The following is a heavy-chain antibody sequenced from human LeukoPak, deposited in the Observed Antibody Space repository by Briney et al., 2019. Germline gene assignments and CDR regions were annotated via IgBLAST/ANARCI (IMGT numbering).Heavy chain of an antibody. J-gene: IGHJ5*02. Sequence: PSETLSLTCAVSGYSISSGYYWGWIRQPPGKGLEWIGGIYHSGSTYYNPSLKSRVTISVDTSKNQFSLKLSTVTAADTAVYYCARLEEVASAWGQGTLVTVSS. CDR1: GYSISSGYY. CDR3: ARLEEVASA. CDR2: IYHSGST. D-gene: IGHD5-24*01. V-gene: IGHV4-38-2*01.